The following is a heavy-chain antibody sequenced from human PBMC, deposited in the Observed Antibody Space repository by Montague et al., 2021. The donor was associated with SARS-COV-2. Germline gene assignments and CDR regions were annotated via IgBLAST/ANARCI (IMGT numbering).Heavy chain of an antibody. D-gene: IGHD1-26*01. CDR2: IYYSGST. J-gene: IGHJ1*01. Sequence: SETLSLTCDVYGDSISSYYWSWIRQPAGKGLEWIGYIYYSGSTNYNPSLKSRVTISVDTSKNQFSLNLSSVTAADTAVYYCARHVSGSLTHFHHWGQGSLVTVSS. CDR3: ARHVSGSLTHFHH. CDR1: GDSISSYY. V-gene: IGHV4-59*08.